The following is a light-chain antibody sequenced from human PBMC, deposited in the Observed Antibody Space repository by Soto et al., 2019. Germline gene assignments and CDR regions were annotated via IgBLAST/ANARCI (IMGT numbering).Light chain of an antibody. CDR1: QSISSW. CDR2: RAF. CDR3: QQYYSYWT. V-gene: IGKV1-5*03. J-gene: IGKJ1*01. Sequence: DIQMTQSPSTLSASVGDRVTIACRASQSISSWLAWYKQKPGKAPKLLISRAFNLESGLPPRFNGSGPGTDFTLTISNLQPDDFATYYCQQYYSYWTFGQGTKVEIK.